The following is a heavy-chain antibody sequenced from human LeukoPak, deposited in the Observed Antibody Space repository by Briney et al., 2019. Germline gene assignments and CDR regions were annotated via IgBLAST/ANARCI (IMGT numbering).Heavy chain of an antibody. Sequence: GESLKISCTASGYSFTSYWITWVRQVPGKGLEWMGKFVPGDSSTNYSPSFHGHVTISGDKSISTAYLQWNSLKASDTAMYYCARQGSYTTSSFDYWGQGTLVTVSP. D-gene: IGHD6-6*01. CDR2: FVPGDSST. CDR1: GYSFTSYW. CDR3: ARQGSYTTSSFDY. V-gene: IGHV5-10-1*01. J-gene: IGHJ4*02.